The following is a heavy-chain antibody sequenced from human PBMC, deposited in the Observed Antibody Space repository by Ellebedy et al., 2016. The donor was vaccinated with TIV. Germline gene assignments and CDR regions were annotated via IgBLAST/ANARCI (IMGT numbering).Heavy chain of an antibody. J-gene: IGHJ4*02. V-gene: IGHV3-23*01. D-gene: IGHD3-10*01. Sequence: PGGSLRLSCAASGFTFSRYAMSWVRQAPGKGLEWVAGFGGSGGFTSYADSVKGRFTISRDFSSNTLYLQMNRLRAEDTAVYFCAKQLDFGVLADFDCWGQGTLVTVSS. CDR3: AKQLDFGVLADFDC. CDR1: GFTFSRYA. CDR2: FGGSGGFT.